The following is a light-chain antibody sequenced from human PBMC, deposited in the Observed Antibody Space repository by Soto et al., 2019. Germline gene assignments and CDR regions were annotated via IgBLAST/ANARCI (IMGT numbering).Light chain of an antibody. J-gene: IGKJ4*01. Sequence: DIQMTQSPASLSSSVGDRVTITCRASQSISSYLTWYQQKPGQAPKLLIYAASTLQSGVPSRFSGSGSGTDFTLTISSLQPEDFATYYCQHSYSTPLTFGGGTKVDIK. CDR3: QHSYSTPLT. V-gene: IGKV1-39*01. CDR2: AAS. CDR1: QSISSY.